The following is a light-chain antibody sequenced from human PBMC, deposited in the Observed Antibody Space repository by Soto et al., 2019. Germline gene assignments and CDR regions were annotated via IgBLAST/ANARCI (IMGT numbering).Light chain of an antibody. CDR2: EVS. V-gene: IGLV2-8*01. Sequence: QSVLTQPPSASGSPGQSVTISCTGTSSDVGGYNYVSWYQQHPGKAPKLMIYEVSKRPSGVPDRFSGSKSGNTASLTVSGLQAEDEADYYSSSYAGTNGHHVFGTGTKLTVL. CDR3: SSYAGTNGHHV. J-gene: IGLJ1*01. CDR1: SSDVGGYNY.